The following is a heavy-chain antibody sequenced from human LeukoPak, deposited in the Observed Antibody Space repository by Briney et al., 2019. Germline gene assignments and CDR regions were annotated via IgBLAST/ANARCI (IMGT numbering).Heavy chain of an antibody. CDR2: IGTASDT. CDR1: GFTFSSFD. V-gene: IGHV3-13*01. Sequence: GGSLRLSCAASGFTFSSFDMHGVRQPTGQGLEWVSTIGTASDTYYPGSVEGRFTLSRDNAKNSLYLQMNSLTAGDTAVYYCARGPPRGKYYYMDVWGKGTTVTVSS. CDR3: ARGPPRGKYYYMDV. D-gene: IGHD1-1*01. J-gene: IGHJ6*03.